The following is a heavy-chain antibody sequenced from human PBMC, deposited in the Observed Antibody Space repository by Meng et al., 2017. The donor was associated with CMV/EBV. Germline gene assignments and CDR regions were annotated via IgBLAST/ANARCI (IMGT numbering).Heavy chain of an antibody. CDR3: AHSQRGYSGPVDFDY. CDR1: GSSLSTSGVG. J-gene: IGHJ4*02. D-gene: IGHD5-12*01. V-gene: IGHV2-5*02. Sequence: QHTLEGSGPTLVKPPHPPPLPCTFSGSSLSTSGVGVGGIRQPPGKALEWLALIYWDDDKRYSPSLKSRLTITKDTSKNQVVLTMTNMDPVDTATYYCAHSQRGYSGPVDFDYWGQGTLVTASS. CDR2: IYWDDDK.